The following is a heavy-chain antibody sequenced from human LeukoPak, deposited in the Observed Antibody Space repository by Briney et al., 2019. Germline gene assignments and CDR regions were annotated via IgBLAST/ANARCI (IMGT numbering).Heavy chain of an antibody. CDR1: GFTFSNAW. CDR3: TTPIKGFWSGYFPVNDY. CDR2: IKSKTDGGTT. V-gene: IGHV3-15*01. Sequence: PGGSLRLSCAASGFTFSNAWMSWVRQAPGKGLEWVGRIKSKTDGGTTDYAAPVKGRFTISRDDSKNTLYLQMNSLKTEDTAVYYCTTPIKGFWSGYFPVNDYWGQGTLVTVSS. J-gene: IGHJ4*02. D-gene: IGHD3-3*01.